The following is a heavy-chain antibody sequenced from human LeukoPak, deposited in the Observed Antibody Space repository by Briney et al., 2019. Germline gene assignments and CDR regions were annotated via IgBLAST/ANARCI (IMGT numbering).Heavy chain of an antibody. J-gene: IGHJ6*02. V-gene: IGHV3-9*01. CDR2: ISWNSGSL. Sequence: GGSLRLSCAASGFTFDDYAMHWVRQAPGKGPEWVSGISWNSGSLGYADSVQGRFTISRDNAKNSLYLQMNSLRPEDTALYYCAKDSCSSSSCYYYYGIDVWGQGTTVTVSS. D-gene: IGHD2-2*01. CDR3: AKDSCSSSSCYYYYGIDV. CDR1: GFTFDDYA.